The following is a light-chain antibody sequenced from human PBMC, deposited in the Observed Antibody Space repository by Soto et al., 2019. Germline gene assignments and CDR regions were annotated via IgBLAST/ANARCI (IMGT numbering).Light chain of an antibody. CDR3: AAWDDSLSGPVV. J-gene: IGLJ2*01. CDR2: RNN. CDR1: SSNIGSNY. Sequence: QSVLTQPPSASGTPGQRVTISCSGSSSNIGSNYVYWYQQLPGTAPKLLIYRNNQRPSGVPDRFSGSKSGTSASLAISGLRSEDEAAYYWAAWDDSLSGPVVFGGGTKRTV. V-gene: IGLV1-47*01.